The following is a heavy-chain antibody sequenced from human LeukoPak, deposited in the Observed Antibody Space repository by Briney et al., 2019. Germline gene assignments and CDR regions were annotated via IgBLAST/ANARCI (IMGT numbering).Heavy chain of an antibody. CDR2: MNPNGGNT. CDR3: AKIDYGENGFEGDWFDP. D-gene: IGHD4-17*01. V-gene: IGHV1-8*01. Sequence: ASVKVSCKAAGYTFTSYDINCVRQATGQGLEWMGWMNPNGGNTGYAQKFQARVTMTRNTSISTAYMELSSLRSEDTAVYYCAKIDYGENGFEGDWFDPWGQGTLVTVSS. J-gene: IGHJ5*02. CDR1: GYTFTSYD.